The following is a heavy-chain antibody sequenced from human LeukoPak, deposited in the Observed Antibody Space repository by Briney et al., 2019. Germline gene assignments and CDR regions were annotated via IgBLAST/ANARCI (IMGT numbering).Heavy chain of an antibody. V-gene: IGHV3-21*01. CDR3: ARDLSDSSGYRNFYYYYMDV. D-gene: IGHD3-22*01. J-gene: IGHJ6*03. Sequence: GGSLRLSCAASGFTFSSHAMSWVRQAPGKGLEWVSSISSGGTYIHYADSVKGRFTISRDNAKNSLYLQMNSLRAEDTAVYYCARDLSDSSGYRNFYYYYMDVWGKGTTVTISS. CDR2: ISSGGTYI. CDR1: GFTFSSHA.